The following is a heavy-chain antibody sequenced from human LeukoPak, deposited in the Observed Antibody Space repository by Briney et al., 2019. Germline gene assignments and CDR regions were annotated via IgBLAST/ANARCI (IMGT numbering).Heavy chain of an antibody. D-gene: IGHD2-21*02. Sequence: GGSLRLSCAASGFTFSSYWMSWVRQAPGKGLEWVANIKQDGSEKYYVDSVKGRFTISRDNAKNSLDLQMNSLRAEDTAVYYCARGTAVTAITQYFDYWGQGTLVTVSS. J-gene: IGHJ4*02. CDR2: IKQDGSEK. CDR1: GFTFSSYW. CDR3: ARGTAVTAITQYFDY. V-gene: IGHV3-7*04.